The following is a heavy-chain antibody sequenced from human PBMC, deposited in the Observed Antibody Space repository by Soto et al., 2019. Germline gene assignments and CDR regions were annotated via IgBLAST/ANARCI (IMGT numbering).Heavy chain of an antibody. Sequence: GESLRISCGGSGYRFXXXXXXXXXXXXGKGLEWMGRIDPSDSYTNYSPSFQGHVTISADKSISTAYLQWSSLKASDTAMYYCARLNLAPAAPPYYFDYWGQGTLVTVSS. V-gene: IGHV5-10-1*01. CDR3: ARLNLAPAAPPYYFDY. CDR2: IDPSDSYT. D-gene: IGHD2-2*01. CDR1: GYRFXXXX. J-gene: IGHJ4*02.